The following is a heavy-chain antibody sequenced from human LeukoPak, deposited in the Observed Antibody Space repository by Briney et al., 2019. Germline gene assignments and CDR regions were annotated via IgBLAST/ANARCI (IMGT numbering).Heavy chain of an antibody. V-gene: IGHV1-18*01. J-gene: IGHJ5*02. CDR3: ARGFITMIRGVIIKSLDP. CDR2: ISAYNGDT. D-gene: IGHD3-10*01. CDR1: GDTSISYA. Sequence: ASVKVSCKASGDTSISYAITWVRQAPGQGLEWMGRISAYNGDTNYAQKLQGRVTMTTDSSTRTTYMELRSLRSDDTAVYYCARGFITMIRGVIIKSLDPWGQGTLIIVSS.